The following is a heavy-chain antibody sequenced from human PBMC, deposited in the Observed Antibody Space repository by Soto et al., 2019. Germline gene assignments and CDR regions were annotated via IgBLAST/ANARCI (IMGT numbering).Heavy chain of an antibody. D-gene: IGHD3-10*01. Sequence: ASVKVSCKASGYTFTGYYMHWVRQAPGQGLEWMGWINPNSGGTNYAQKFQGWVTMTRDTSISTAYMELSRLRSDDTAVYYCARAQGSYYYYYMDVWGKGTTVTVSS. J-gene: IGHJ6*03. V-gene: IGHV1-2*04. CDR3: ARAQGSYYYYYMDV. CDR2: INPNSGGT. CDR1: GYTFTGYY.